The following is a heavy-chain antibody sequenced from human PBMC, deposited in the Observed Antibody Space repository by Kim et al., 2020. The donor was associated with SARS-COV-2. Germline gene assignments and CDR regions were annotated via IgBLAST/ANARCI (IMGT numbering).Heavy chain of an antibody. CDR1: SGSFSGHY. V-gene: IGHV4-34*01. D-gene: IGHD2-2*02. CDR3: ARGRAGVVPAPILGLGPHYDYFIMDV. J-gene: IGHJ6*02. CDR2: IHESGSA. Sequence: SETLSLTCAVYSGSFSGHYWSWIRQPPGKGLEWMGKIHESGSANYNPSLMSRVSISIDGSKNQFSLKLSSVTAADTGFYYCARGRAGVVPAPILGLGPHYDYFIMDVWGHGTTVTVSS.